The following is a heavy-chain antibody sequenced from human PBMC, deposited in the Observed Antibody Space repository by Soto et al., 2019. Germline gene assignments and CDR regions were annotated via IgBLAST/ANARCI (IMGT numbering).Heavy chain of an antibody. V-gene: IGHV2-70*11. J-gene: IGHJ6*02. Sequence: SRPTLVNPTQTLTLTCTFSGFSLTTSGMCVSWIRQPPGKALEWLARIDWDDDKYYSTSLKTRLTISKDTSKNQVVLTMTNMDPVDTASYFCARIPEVAAADYGMDVWGQGTTVTVSS. CDR3: ARIPEVAAADYGMDV. CDR2: IDWDDDK. D-gene: IGHD6-13*01. CDR1: GFSLTTSGMC.